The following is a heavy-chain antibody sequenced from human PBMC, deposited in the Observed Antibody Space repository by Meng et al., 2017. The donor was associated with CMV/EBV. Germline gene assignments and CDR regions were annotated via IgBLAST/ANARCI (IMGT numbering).Heavy chain of an antibody. CDR3: ARYDRRVGFPYGMDV. V-gene: IGHV1-2*02. J-gene: IGHJ6*02. Sequence: ASVKVSCKASGYTFTGHYMHWVRQAPGQGLEWMGWINPNSGGTNYAQKFQGRVTMTRDTSISTAYMELSRLRSDDTAVYYCARYDRRVGFPYGMDVWGQGTTVTSP. CDR1: GYTFTGHY. D-gene: IGHD3-22*01. CDR2: INPNSGGT.